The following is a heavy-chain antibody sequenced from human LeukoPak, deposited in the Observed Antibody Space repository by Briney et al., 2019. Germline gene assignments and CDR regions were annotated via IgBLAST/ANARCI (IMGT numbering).Heavy chain of an antibody. CDR1: GFTFSSYA. CDR3: ARRPYYYYYMDV. J-gene: IGHJ6*03. V-gene: IGHV3-64*01. Sequence: PGGSLRLSCAASGFTFSSYAMHWVRQAPGKGLEYVSAISSNGGSTYYANSVKGRFTVSRDNSKNTLYLHMGSLRAEDTAVYYCARRPYYYYYMDVWGKGTTVTVSS. CDR2: ISSNGGST.